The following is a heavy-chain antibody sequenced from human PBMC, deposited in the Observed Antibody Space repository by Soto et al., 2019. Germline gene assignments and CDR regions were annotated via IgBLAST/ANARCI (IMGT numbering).Heavy chain of an antibody. CDR2: IYYSGNT. Sequence: SESLSRTCTLSGGSIRRGGYYWSWVRQNPRRGLEWIGNIYYSGNTYYNPSLKSRLTISVDTSKNQFSLNLSSVTAADTAVYYCARDRLMATAGTARLYFCLGVCRQLTTVTV. V-gene: IGHV4-31*03. J-gene: IGHJ6*02. CDR3: ARDRLMATAGTARLYFCLGV. D-gene: IGHD5-18*01. CDR1: GGSIRRGGYY.